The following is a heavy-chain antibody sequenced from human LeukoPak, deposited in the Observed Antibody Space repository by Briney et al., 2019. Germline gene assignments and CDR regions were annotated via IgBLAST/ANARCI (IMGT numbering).Heavy chain of an antibody. Sequence: SETLSLTCAVSGGSISSGGYSWSWIRQPPGKGLEWIGYIYYSGSTNYNPSLKSRVTISVDTSKNQFSLKLSSVTAADTAVYYCARGQLWPRYYFDYWGQGTLVTVSS. V-gene: IGHV4-61*08. CDR1: GGSISSGGYS. D-gene: IGHD5-18*01. CDR2: IYYSGST. J-gene: IGHJ4*02. CDR3: ARGQLWPRYYFDY.